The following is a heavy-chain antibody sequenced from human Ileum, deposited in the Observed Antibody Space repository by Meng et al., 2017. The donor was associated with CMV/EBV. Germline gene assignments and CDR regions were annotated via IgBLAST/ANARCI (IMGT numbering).Heavy chain of an antibody. Sequence: CKASGYTFTGYYMHWVRQAPGQGLEWMGVINPKSGSTNYAQKLQGRVTMTRDTSISTAYMELSRLRSDDTAVYYCASADSSGYYPFDYWGQGTLVTVSS. V-gene: IGHV1-2*02. J-gene: IGHJ4*02. CDR2: INPKSGST. D-gene: IGHD3-22*01. CDR3: ASADSSGYYPFDY. CDR1: GYTFTGYY.